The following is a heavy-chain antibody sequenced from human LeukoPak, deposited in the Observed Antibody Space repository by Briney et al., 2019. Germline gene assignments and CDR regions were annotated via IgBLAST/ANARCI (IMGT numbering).Heavy chain of an antibody. CDR1: GGSISSYY. CDR3: AGSPSSVAEYFQH. D-gene: IGHD3-22*01. J-gene: IGHJ1*01. V-gene: IGHV4-59*01. Sequence: SETLSLTCTVSGGSISSYYWSWIRQPPGNGLEWIGYIYYSGSTNYNPSLKSRVTISVDTSKNQFSLKLSSVTAADTAVYYCAGSPSSVAEYFQHWGQGTLVTVSS. CDR2: IYYSGST.